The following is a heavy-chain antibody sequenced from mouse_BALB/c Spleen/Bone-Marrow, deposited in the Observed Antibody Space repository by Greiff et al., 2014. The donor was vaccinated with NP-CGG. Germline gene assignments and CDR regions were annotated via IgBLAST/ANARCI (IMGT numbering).Heavy chain of an antibody. V-gene: IGHV1S56*01. CDR1: GFTFTSYF. CDR3: ARRFITXXXXXXXX. CDR2: IYPXXXXX. J-gene: IGHJ1*01. Sequence: QVQLQQSGPELVKPGASVRISCKASGFTFTSYFIHWMKERPGQGLEWIGWIYPXXXXXXXXXXXXXXXXXXXXXSXXTAYMQLSSLTSEDSAVYFCARRFITXXXXXXXXWXAGTTVTVSS. D-gene: IGHD1-2*01.